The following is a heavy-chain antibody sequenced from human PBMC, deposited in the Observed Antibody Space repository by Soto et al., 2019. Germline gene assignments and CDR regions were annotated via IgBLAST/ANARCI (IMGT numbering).Heavy chain of an antibody. J-gene: IGHJ4*02. V-gene: IGHV3-23*01. CDR1: GFTFSSYA. CDR3: ARNRGVSHYYDILTGSHPLSDFDY. CDR2: ISGSGGTT. D-gene: IGHD3-9*01. Sequence: EVQLLESGGGLVQPGGSLRLSCEASGFTFSSYAMSWVRQAPGKGLEWVSGISGSGGTTYYADSVKGRFTISRDNSKNTLYLQINSLRAEDTAVYYCARNRGVSHYYDILTGSHPLSDFDYWGQGTLVTVSS.